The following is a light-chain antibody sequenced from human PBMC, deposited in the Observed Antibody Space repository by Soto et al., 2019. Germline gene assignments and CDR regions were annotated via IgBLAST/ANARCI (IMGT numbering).Light chain of an antibody. V-gene: IGKV1-5*01. CDR3: QQYNNYWWT. CDR1: QSINTW. CDR2: DAS. J-gene: IGKJ1*01. Sequence: DIQMTQSPSTLSASVGDRVTITCRASQSINTWLSWYQQKPGKAPNLMIYDASNLESGVPSRLNGSGSGTELSLTISSLEPDDFATYHCQQYNNYWWTLGQRTKVDIK.